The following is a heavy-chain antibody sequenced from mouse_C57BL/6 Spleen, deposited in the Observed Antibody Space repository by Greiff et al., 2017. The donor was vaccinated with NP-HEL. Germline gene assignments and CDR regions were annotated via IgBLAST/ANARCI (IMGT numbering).Heavy chain of an antibody. CDR1: GYSFTGYY. D-gene: IGHD4-1*01. J-gene: IGHJ2*01. V-gene: IGHV1-42*01. CDR2: INPSTGGT. CDR3: ARRGLGRGEYFDY. Sequence: VQLKQSGPELVKPGASVKISCKASGYSFTGYYMNWVKQSPEKSLEWIGEINPSTGGTTYNQKFKAKATLTVDKSSSTAYMQLKSLTSEDSAVYYCARRGLGRGEYFDYWGQGTTLTVSS.